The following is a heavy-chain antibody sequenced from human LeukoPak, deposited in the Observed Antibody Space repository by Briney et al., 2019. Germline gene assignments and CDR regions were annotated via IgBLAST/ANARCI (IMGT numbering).Heavy chain of an antibody. V-gene: IGHV1-18*01. J-gene: IGHJ6*02. CDR1: GYTFTSYG. CDR3: ARVVVKGSLYYYYGMDV. D-gene: IGHD3-22*01. CDR2: ISAYNGNT. Sequence: ASVKVSCKASGYTFTSYGISWVRQAPGQGLEWMGWISAYNGNTNYAQKLQGRVTMTTDTSTSTAYMELRSLRSDDTAVYYCARVVVKGSLYYYYGMDVWGQGTTVTVSS.